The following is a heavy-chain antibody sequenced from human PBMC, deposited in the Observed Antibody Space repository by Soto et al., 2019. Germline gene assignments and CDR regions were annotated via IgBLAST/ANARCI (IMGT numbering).Heavy chain of an antibody. V-gene: IGHV3-23*01. Sequence: EVQLLESGGGLVQPGGSLGLSCAASGFTFSSYAMKWVRQAPGKGLEWVSLISDSGTLTYYADSVKGRFTISRDNSGNTLFLQMYSLRAEDTAVYYCARYIPGVRYYGMDVWGQGTTVTVSS. CDR2: ISDSGTLT. CDR3: ARYIPGVRYYGMDV. D-gene: IGHD2-2*01. J-gene: IGHJ6*02. CDR1: GFTFSSYA.